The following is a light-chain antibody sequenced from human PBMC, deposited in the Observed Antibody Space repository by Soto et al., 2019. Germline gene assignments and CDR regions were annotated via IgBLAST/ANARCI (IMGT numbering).Light chain of an antibody. CDR3: HQHGSVPYT. Sequence: EIVMTQSPATLSVSPGERATLSCRASRSVSSNLAWYQQKPGQAPRLLMYGASTRATGIPARFSGSGSGTEFTLTISSLQSEDFAVYYCHQHGSVPYTFGQGTKLEIK. J-gene: IGKJ2*01. V-gene: IGKV3-15*01. CDR1: RSVSSN. CDR2: GAS.